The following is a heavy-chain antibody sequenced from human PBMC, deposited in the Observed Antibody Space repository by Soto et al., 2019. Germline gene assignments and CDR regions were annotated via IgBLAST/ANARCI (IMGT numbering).Heavy chain of an antibody. D-gene: IGHD3-9*01. CDR2: IYYSGST. J-gene: IGHJ6*03. Sequence: SETLSLTCTVSGGSISSYYWSWIRQPPGKGLEWIGYIYYSGSTNYNPSLKSRVTISVDTSKNQFSLKLSSVTAADTAVYYCARAVLRYFDWSIDPHYYYLDVWGKGTTVPVSS. CDR1: GGSISSYY. V-gene: IGHV4-59*01. CDR3: ARAVLRYFDWSIDPHYYYLDV.